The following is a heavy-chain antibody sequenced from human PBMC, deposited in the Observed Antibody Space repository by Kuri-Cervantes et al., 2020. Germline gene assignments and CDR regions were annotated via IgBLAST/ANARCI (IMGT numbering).Heavy chain of an antibody. V-gene: IGHV3-7*03. J-gene: IGHJ3*02. D-gene: IGHD3-9*01. CDR2: INQDGSET. CDR3: AKDISDILNAFDI. Sequence: GGSLRLSCTASGFTFSSYWMSWVRQTPGKGLEWVANINQDGSETYYVDSVKGRFTISRDNAKNSLYLQMNSLRAEDTALYYCAKDISDILNAFDIWGQGTMVTVSS. CDR1: GFTFSSYW.